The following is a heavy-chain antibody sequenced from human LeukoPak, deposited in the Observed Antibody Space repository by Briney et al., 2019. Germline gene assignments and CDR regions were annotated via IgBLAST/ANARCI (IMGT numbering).Heavy chain of an antibody. CDR1: GYTFTGYY. Sequence: ASVKVSCKASGYTFTGYYMHWVRQAPGQGLEWMGWINPNSGGTNYAQKFQGRVTMTRDTSISTAYMEPSRLRSDDTAVYYCARGKGYYDSSGYYSPTFDYWGQGTLVTVSS. V-gene: IGHV1-2*02. CDR2: INPNSGGT. D-gene: IGHD3-22*01. J-gene: IGHJ4*02. CDR3: ARGKGYYDSSGYYSPTFDY.